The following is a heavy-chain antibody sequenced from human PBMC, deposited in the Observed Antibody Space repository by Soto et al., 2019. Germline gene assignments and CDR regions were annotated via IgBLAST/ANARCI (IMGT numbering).Heavy chain of an antibody. J-gene: IGHJ4*02. D-gene: IGHD2-15*01. V-gene: IGHV5-51*01. CDR2: IYPGDSDT. CDR1: GYSFTSYW. CDR3: VRDPTIEVRDLLAY. Sequence: PGESLKISCKGSGYSFTSYWIDWVRQMPGKGLEWMGIIYPGDSDTRYSPSFQGQVTISADKSISTAYLQWSSLKASDTATYYCVRDPTIEVRDLLAYRGRGTLVTGSA.